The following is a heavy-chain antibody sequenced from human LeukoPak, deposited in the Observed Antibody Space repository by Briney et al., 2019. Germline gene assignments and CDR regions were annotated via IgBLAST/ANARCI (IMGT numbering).Heavy chain of an antibody. D-gene: IGHD3-10*01. Sequence: GGSLRLSCAASGFTFSSYAMSWVRQAPGKGLEWVSAISGSGGSTYYADSVKGRFTISRDNSKNTLYLQMNSLRAEDTAVYYCAKPRRVTMVRGVIYDYWGQGTLVTVSS. CDR2: ISGSGGST. V-gene: IGHV3-23*01. J-gene: IGHJ4*02. CDR1: GFTFSSYA. CDR3: AKPRRVTMVRGVIYDY.